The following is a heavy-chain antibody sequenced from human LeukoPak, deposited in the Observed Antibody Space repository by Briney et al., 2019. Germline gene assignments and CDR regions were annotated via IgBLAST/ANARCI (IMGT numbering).Heavy chain of an antibody. CDR3: ARDWEGASGMDV. J-gene: IGHJ6*02. D-gene: IGHD1-26*01. Sequence: GGSLRLSCAASGFTFEDYGMSWVRQAPGKGLEWVSGINWNGGSTGYADSVKGRFTISRDNAKNSLYLQMNSLRAEDTALYYCARDWEGASGMDVWGQGTTVTVSS. CDR1: GFTFEDYG. CDR2: INWNGGST. V-gene: IGHV3-20*04.